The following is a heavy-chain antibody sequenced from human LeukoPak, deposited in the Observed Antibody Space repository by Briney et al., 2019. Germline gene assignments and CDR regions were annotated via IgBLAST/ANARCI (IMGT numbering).Heavy chain of an antibody. CDR1: GYSLTRNW. V-gene: IGHV5-51*01. Sequence: GESLKISCKGSGYSLTRNWIGWVRQMPGKGLEWMAIIYPGDSDTRYSPSFQGQVTISADKSISTAYLQWSSLKASDTAMYYCARTSRRIAAACDYWGQGTLVTVSS. J-gene: IGHJ4*02. CDR3: ARTSRRIAAACDY. D-gene: IGHD6-13*01. CDR2: IYPGDSDT.